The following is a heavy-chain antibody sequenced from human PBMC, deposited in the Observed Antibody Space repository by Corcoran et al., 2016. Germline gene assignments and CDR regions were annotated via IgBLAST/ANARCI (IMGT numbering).Heavy chain of an antibody. V-gene: IGHV3-15*07. CDR3: TTYGFLEWLLTSEFDY. CDR2: IKSKTDGVTT. J-gene: IGHJ4*02. D-gene: IGHD3-3*01. CDR1: SLINAW. Sequence: SLINAWMNWVRHAPGQGLAWVGRIKSKTDGVTTDYAATVKGRFTISRDDSKNTLYLQMNSLKTEDTAVYYCTTYGFLEWLLTSEFDYWGQGTLVTVSS.